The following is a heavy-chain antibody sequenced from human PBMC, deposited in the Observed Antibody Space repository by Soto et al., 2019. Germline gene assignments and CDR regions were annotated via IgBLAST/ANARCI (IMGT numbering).Heavy chain of an antibody. CDR2: INSDGSVA. Sequence: EVQLVESGGGLVQPGGSLRLSCAASGFTFSNYWMYWVRQAPGKGLEWVSRINSDGSVASYADSVKGRLTISRDNVKNTLYLQMDSLRAEDTAVYYCARGDCVGGSCYSLAGSFYYYMDAWGKGTTVTVCS. D-gene: IGHD2-15*01. J-gene: IGHJ6*03. CDR1: GFTFSNYW. CDR3: ARGDCVGGSCYSLAGSFYYYMDA. V-gene: IGHV3-74*02.